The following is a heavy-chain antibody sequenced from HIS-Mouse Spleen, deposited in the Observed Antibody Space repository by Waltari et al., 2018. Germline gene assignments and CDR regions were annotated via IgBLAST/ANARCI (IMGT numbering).Heavy chain of an antibody. J-gene: IGHJ6*02. CDR1: GYTFTGYY. CDR3: ARVGYSGSYYYGMDV. V-gene: IGHV1-2*02. Sequence: QVQLVQSGAEVKKPGASVKVSCKASGYTFTGYYMHWVRQAPGQGLEWMGWVKPNSGGTNEARKFKGRVTMTRDTSISTAYMELSRLRSDDTAVYYCARVGYSGSYYYGMDVWGQGTTVTVSS. CDR2: VKPNSGGT. D-gene: IGHD1-26*01.